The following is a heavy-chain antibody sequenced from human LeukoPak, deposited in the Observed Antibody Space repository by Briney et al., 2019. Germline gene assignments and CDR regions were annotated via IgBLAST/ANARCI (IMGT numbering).Heavy chain of an antibody. V-gene: IGHV3-21*01. CDR2: ISSSSSYI. Sequence: GGSLRLSCAASGFTFSSYSMNWVRQAPGKGLEWVSSISSSSSYIYYADSVKGRSTISRDNAKNSLYLQMNSLRAEDTAVYYCASFASPFDYWGQGTLVTVSS. CDR3: ASFASPFDY. CDR1: GFTFSSYS. J-gene: IGHJ4*02. D-gene: IGHD2-21*01.